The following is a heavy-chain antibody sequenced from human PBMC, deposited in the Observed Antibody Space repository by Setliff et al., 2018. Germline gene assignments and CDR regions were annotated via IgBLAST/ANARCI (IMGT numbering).Heavy chain of an antibody. V-gene: IGHV3-23*01. CDR1: GFTFSSYA. CDR2: ITDSGRTT. Sequence: GGSLRLSCAASGFTFSSYAMSWVRQAPGKEPEWVSTITDSGRTTYYGPSLRGRFTISRDNSRNTLYLQMNSLRAEDTAVYYCARAIRNWNFSHYYYYMDVWGKGTTVTVSS. D-gene: IGHD1-7*01. J-gene: IGHJ6*03. CDR3: ARAIRNWNFSHYYYYMDV.